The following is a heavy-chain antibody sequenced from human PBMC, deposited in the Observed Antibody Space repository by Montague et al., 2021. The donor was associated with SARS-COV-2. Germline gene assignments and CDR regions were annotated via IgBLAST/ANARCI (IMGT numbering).Heavy chain of an antibody. J-gene: IGHJ3*02. CDR3: ARGDGLGAYTGYAFDI. D-gene: IGHD1-26*01. V-gene: IGHV6-1*01. CDR2: TYYRSRWFD. CDR1: GDSVSGATVS. Sequence: CAISGDSVSGATVSWNWLRQSPSRGLEWLGRTYYRSRWFDHYEVSMKXXIIIQADTSKNQFSLQLDSVTPEDTAVYYCARGDGLGAYTGYAFDIWGQGTLVTVSS.